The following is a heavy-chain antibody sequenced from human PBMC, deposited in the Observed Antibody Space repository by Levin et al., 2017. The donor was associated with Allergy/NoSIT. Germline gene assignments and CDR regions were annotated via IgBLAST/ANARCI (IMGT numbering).Heavy chain of an antibody. CDR2: IGSGGTP. CDR3: AKFRGATRPHYHIDV. CDR1: GFTFSTYA. V-gene: IGHV3-23*01. Sequence: GGSLRLSCAASGFTFSTYAMSWARQAPGKGLEWVSNIGSGGTPYLADSVKGRFTISRDNSKNTVHLQMSSLRAEDTAVYYCAKFRGATRPHYHIDVWGQGTTVTVSS. D-gene: IGHD1-26*01. J-gene: IGHJ6*03.